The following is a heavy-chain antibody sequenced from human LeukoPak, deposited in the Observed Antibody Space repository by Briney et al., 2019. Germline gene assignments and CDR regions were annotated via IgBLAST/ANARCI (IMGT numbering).Heavy chain of an antibody. CDR2: IYYSGST. V-gene: IGHV4-39*01. D-gene: IGHD6-19*01. Sequence: GSLRLSCAASGFTFSSYAMSWVRQPPGKGLEWIGSIYYSGSTYYNPSLKSRVTISVDTSKNQFSLKLSSVTAADTAVYYCAGSGWKPEFDYWGQGTLVTVSS. CDR1: GFTFSSYA. J-gene: IGHJ4*02. CDR3: AGSGWKPEFDY.